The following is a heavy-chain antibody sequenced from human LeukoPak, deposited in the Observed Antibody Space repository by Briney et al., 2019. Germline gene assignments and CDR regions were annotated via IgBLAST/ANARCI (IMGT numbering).Heavy chain of an antibody. CDR3: ARDKRIQLWLVE. D-gene: IGHD5-18*01. CDR2: INPNSGGT. Sequence: ASVKVSCKASGGTFSSYAISWVRQAPGQGLEWMGRINPNSGGTNYAQKFQGRVTMTRDTSISTAYMELSRLRSDDTAVYYCARDKRIQLWLVEWGQGTLVTVSS. CDR1: GGTFSSYA. V-gene: IGHV1-2*06. J-gene: IGHJ4*02.